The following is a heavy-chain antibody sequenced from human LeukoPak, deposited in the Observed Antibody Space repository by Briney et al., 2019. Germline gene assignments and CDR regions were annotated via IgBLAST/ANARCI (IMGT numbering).Heavy chain of an antibody. CDR2: INPNSGGT. Sequence: ASVKVSCKASGYTFTGYYMHWVRQAPGQGLEWMGWINPNSGGTNYAQKFQGRVTMTRDTSISTAYMELSRLRSDDTAVYYCARGPVRDILTGYYSDYWGQGTLVTVSS. J-gene: IGHJ4*02. CDR1: GYTFTGYY. CDR3: ARGPVRDILTGYYSDY. V-gene: IGHV1-2*02. D-gene: IGHD3-9*01.